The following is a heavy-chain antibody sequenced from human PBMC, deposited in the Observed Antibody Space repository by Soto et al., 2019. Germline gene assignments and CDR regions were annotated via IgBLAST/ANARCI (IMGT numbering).Heavy chain of an antibody. CDR2: ISGSGGST. J-gene: IGHJ6*02. V-gene: IGHV3-23*01. CDR1: GFTFSSYA. CDR3: AKAFSGWSDYYGMDV. Sequence: GGSLRLSCAASGFTFSSYAMSWVRQAPGKGLEWVSAISGSGGSTYYADSVKGRFTISRDNSKNTLYLQMNSLRAEDTAVYYCAKAFSGWSDYYGMDVWGQGTTVTVSS. D-gene: IGHD6-19*01.